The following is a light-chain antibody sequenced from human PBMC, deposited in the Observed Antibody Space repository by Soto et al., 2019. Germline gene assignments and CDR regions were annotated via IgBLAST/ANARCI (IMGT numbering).Light chain of an antibody. V-gene: IGKV3-11*01. CDR3: QIHNNWSPT. Sequence: EIVLAQSPATLSLSPGERATLSCRASQSLSSYLAWYQQKPGQAPRLLIFDASNRATGIPARFSGSGSGTDFTLTISSLEPEDFAVYYCQIHNNWSPTFGPGTKVDSK. CDR2: DAS. J-gene: IGKJ3*01. CDR1: QSLSSY.